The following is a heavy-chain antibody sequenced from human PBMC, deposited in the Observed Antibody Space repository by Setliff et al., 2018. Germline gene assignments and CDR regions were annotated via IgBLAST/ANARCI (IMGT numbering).Heavy chain of an antibody. D-gene: IGHD1-1*01. CDR1: GFRFSDLY. CDR2: ISGAGTTV. CDR3: ARDSVTLGQLERRGGFRYYDMDV. Sequence: PGGSLRLSCAASGFRFSDLYMSWVRQVPGKGLEWLSKISGAGTTVYYADSVRGRFTISRDKSTSTVYMELNSLISEDTAVYLCARDSVTLGQLERRGGFRYYDMDVWGQGTTVTVSS. V-gene: IGHV3-11*01. J-gene: IGHJ6*02.